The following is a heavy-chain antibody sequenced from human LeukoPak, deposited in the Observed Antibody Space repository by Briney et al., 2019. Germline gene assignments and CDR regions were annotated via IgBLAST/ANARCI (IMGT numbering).Heavy chain of an antibody. CDR1: GVSISRDDYY. V-gene: IGHV4-30-4*01. CDR3: ARDNQKRWFYS. CDR2: YHSGNT. Sequence: SETLSLTCSVSGVSISRDDYYWSWIRQHPGKGLEWPGTYHSGNTDYSPSLKSRLLISADMSKNQFSLRVTSVTAADTAVYYCARDNQKRWFYSWGQGTLVTVSP. J-gene: IGHJ5*01.